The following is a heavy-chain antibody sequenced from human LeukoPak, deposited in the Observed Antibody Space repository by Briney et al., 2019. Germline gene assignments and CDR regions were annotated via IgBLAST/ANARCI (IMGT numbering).Heavy chain of an antibody. Sequence: GGSLRLSCAASGFTFSNAWMSWVRQAPGKGLEWVGRIKSKTDGGTTDYAAPVKGRFTISRDDSKNTLYPQMNSLKTEDTAVYYCTTVRQQLVRGYYYYYMDVWGKGTTVTISS. J-gene: IGHJ6*03. CDR1: GFTFSNAW. D-gene: IGHD6-13*01. CDR2: IKSKTDGGTT. CDR3: TTVRQQLVRGYYYYYMDV. V-gene: IGHV3-15*01.